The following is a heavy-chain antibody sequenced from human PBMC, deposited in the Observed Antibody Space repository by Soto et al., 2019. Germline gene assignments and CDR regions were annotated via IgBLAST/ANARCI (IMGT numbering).Heavy chain of an antibody. V-gene: IGHV4-59*01. CDR3: ASVTFGGIVLAH. Sequence: PSETLSLTCTVSAASFSKYYWTWIRQPPGKGLEWIGYIYFNGSTKYNPSLEGRLTISIDTSKKEFSLKLTSVTAADAAVYYCASVTFGGIVLAHWGQGTLVTV. CDR1: AASFSKYY. J-gene: IGHJ4*02. CDR2: IYFNGST. D-gene: IGHD3-16*01.